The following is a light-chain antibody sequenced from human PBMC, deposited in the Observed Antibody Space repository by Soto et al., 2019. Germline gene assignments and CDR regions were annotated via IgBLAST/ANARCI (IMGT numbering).Light chain of an antibody. Sequence: EIVLTQSPGTLSLSPGERATLSCRASQSVSSDYLAWYQQKLGQAPRLLIYGASSRATGIPDRFSGSGSGTDFTLTISRLQPDDVAVYDCEHYGSSPRTFGQGTKVEIK. J-gene: IGKJ1*01. CDR2: GAS. CDR3: EHYGSSPRT. CDR1: QSVSSDY. V-gene: IGKV3-20*01.